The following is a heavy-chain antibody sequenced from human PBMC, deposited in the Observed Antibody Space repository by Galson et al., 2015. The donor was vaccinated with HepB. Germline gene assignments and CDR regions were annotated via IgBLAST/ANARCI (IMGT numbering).Heavy chain of an antibody. CDR3: ARDVRRYCRGGSCEEIDYWGQGTLVTVSDD. Sequence: SLRLSCAASGFTFSTYAMNWVRRAPGKGLEWVAVISYDGSNKYYADSVKGRFTISRDNSKNTLFLQINSLRAEDTAVYYCARDVRRYCRGGSCEEIDYWGQGTLVTVSDDWGQGTLVTVSS. CDR1: GFTFSTYA. D-gene: IGHD2-15*01. J-gene: IGHJ4*02. V-gene: IGHV3-30*04. CDR2: ISYDGSNK.